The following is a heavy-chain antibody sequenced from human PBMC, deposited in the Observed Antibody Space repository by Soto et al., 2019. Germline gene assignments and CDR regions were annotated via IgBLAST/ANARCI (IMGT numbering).Heavy chain of an antibody. V-gene: IGHV1-69*13. J-gene: IGHJ1*01. CDR1: GGTFSSYA. D-gene: IGHD2-21*02. CDR2: IIPIFGTA. CDR3: ASGYCGGDCYSAEYFQH. Sequence: ASVKVSCKASGGTFSSYAISWARQAPGQGLEWMGGIIPIFGTANYAQKFQGRVTITADESTSTAYMELSSLRSEDTAAYYCASGYCGGDCYSAEYFQHWGQGTLVTVSS.